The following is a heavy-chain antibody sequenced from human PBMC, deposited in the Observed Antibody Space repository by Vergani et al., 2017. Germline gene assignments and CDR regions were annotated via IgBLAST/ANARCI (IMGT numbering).Heavy chain of an antibody. Sequence: EVQLLESGGGFVQPGGPLRLPCAASGFTFSSYAMSWVRQAPGKGLEWVSAISGSGGSTHYADSVKGRFTISRDYSKNTLYQQMNSLRAEDTAVYYCASEPPATSPTCYYMDVWGKGTTVIVSS. CDR1: GFTFSSYA. CDR3: ASEPPATSPTCYYMDV. D-gene: IGHD6-25*01. V-gene: IGHV3-23*01. J-gene: IGHJ6*03. CDR2: ISGSGGST.